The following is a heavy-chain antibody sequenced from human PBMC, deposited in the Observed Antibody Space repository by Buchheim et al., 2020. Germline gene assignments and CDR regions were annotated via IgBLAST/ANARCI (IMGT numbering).Heavy chain of an antibody. CDR3: AKDLHFWSAMDY. CDR2: IGGDGRS. V-gene: IGHV3-23*01. CDR1: GFSFSTNA. D-gene: IGHD3-3*02. Sequence: DVQLLQSGGGLVQPGESLRLSCAASGFSFSTNAMSWVRQAPGRGLEWVSGIGGDGRSHYADSVQGRFTISRDSSKDTPYLQMNGLRVEDTATYYCAKDLHFWSAMDYWGQGAL. J-gene: IGHJ4*02.